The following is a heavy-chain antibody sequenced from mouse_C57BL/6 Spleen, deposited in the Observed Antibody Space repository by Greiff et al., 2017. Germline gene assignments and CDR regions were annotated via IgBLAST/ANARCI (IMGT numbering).Heavy chain of an antibody. CDR3: TTCSSHWYFDV. J-gene: IGHJ1*03. V-gene: IGHV14-4*01. Sequence: VQLQQSGAELVRPGASVKLSCTASGFNIKDDYMHWVKQRPEQGLEWIGWIDPENGDTEYASKFQGKATITADTSSNTAYLQLSSLTSEDTAVYYCTTCSSHWYFDVWGTGTTVTVSS. CDR2: IDPENGDT. CDR1: GFNIKDDY. D-gene: IGHD1-1*01.